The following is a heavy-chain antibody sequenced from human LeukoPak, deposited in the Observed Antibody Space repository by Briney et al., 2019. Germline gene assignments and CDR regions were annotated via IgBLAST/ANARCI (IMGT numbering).Heavy chain of an antibody. D-gene: IGHD4-11*01. Sequence: QAGGSLRLSCAASGFTFSSYSMNWVRQAPGKGLEWVSYISSSSSTIYYADSVKGRFTISRDNAKNSLYPQMNSLRDEDTAVYYCARDLIVSNYGDYYYGMDVWGQGTTVTVSS. CDR1: GFTFSSYS. J-gene: IGHJ6*02. CDR3: ARDLIVSNYGDYYYGMDV. CDR2: ISSSSSTI. V-gene: IGHV3-48*02.